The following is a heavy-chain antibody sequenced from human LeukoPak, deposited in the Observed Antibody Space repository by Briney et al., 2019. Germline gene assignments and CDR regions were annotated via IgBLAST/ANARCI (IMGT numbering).Heavy chain of an antibody. V-gene: IGHV4-34*01. D-gene: IGHD4-17*01. CDR3: ASLRGTVTTPGANNDY. CDR1: GGSFSGYY. J-gene: IGHJ4*02. CDR2: INHSGST. Sequence: NPSETLSLTCAVYGGSFSGYYWSWIRQPPGKGLEWIGEINHSGSTNYNPSLKSRVTISVDTSKNQFSLKLSSVTAADTAVYYCASLRGTVTTPGANNDYWGQGTLVTVSS.